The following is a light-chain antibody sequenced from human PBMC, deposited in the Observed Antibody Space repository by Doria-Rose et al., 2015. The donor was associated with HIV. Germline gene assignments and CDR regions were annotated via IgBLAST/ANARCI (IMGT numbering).Light chain of an antibody. CDR3: QQYYDTPS. Sequence: TQSPESLGMSLGERATFNCKSNQSLLYTSKNYLAWYQQKPGQPPKLLIYWAFTRQSGVPARFSGSGSGTDFTLTISSLEAEDVAVYYCQQYYDTPSFGPGTTVDIK. CDR1: QSLLYTSKNY. J-gene: IGKJ3*01. V-gene: IGKV4-1*01. CDR2: WAF.